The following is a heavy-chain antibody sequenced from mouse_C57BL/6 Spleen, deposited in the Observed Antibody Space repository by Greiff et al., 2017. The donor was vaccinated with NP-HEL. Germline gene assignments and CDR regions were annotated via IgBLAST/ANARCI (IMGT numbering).Heavy chain of an antibody. Sequence: QVQLQQSGRGLVQPSQSLSITCTVSGFSLTSYGVHWVRQSPGKGLEWLGVFWSGGSTDFNAAFLSRLSLIKDNSQSQVFFQMNSLQAYDTAIYYSARNSYHYYAMDDWGQGTSVTVAS. CDR1: GFSLTSYG. CDR3: ARNSYHYYAMDD. V-gene: IGHV2-2*01. J-gene: IGHJ4*01. CDR2: FWSGGST.